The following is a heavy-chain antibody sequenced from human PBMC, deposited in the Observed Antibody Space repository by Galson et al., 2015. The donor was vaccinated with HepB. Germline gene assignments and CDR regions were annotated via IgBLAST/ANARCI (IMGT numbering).Heavy chain of an antibody. V-gene: IGHV1-18*01. CDR3: ARGPQYSIAAAGTPDY. J-gene: IGHJ4*02. CDR2: ISAYNGNT. Sequence: SVKVSCKASGYTFTSYGISWVRQAPGQGLEWMGWISAYNGNTNYAQKLQGRVTMTTDTSTSTAHMELRSLRSDDTAVYYCARGPQYSIAAAGTPDYWGQGTLVTVSS. D-gene: IGHD6-13*01. CDR1: GYTFTSYG.